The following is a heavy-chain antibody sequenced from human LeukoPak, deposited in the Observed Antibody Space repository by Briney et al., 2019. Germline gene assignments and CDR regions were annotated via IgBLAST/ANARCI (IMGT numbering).Heavy chain of an antibody. CDR1: GYTFTGYY. CDR2: INPNSGGT. V-gene: IGHV1-2*04. Sequence: ASVKVSCKASGYTFTGYYMHWVRQAPGQGLEWMGWINPNSGGTNYAQKFQGWVTMTRGTSISTAYMELSRLRSDDTAVYYCAREITTGTTGSWFDPWGQGTLVTVSS. D-gene: IGHD1-1*01. CDR3: AREITTGTTGSWFDP. J-gene: IGHJ5*02.